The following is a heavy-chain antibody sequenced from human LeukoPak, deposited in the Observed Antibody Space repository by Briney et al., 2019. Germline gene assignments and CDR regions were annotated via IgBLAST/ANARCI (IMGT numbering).Heavy chain of an antibody. Sequence: GGSLRFSCAAPGNYWMHWVRQAPGKGLVWVSHINSDGSWTSYADSVKGRFTISKDNAKNTVYLQMNNLRAEDTAVYYCVSFYETYWGRGTLVTVSS. CDR2: INSDGSWT. V-gene: IGHV3-74*01. CDR1: GNYW. D-gene: IGHD2-2*01. J-gene: IGHJ4*02. CDR3: VSFYETY.